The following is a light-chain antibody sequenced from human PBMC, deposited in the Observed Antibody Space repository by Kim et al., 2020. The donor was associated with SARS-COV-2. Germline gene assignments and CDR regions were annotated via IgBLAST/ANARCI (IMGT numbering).Light chain of an antibody. CDR1: QDISNY. J-gene: IGKJ1*01. CDR2: AAS. V-gene: IGKV1-27*01. CDR3: QKCDSAPWT. Sequence: ASGGDRVTITCRASQDISNYLAWFQLKPGKAPKLLIYAASALQPGVPSRCSGSGSGTDFTLTVTSLQPEDVATYYCQKCDSAPWTFGQGTKVDIK.